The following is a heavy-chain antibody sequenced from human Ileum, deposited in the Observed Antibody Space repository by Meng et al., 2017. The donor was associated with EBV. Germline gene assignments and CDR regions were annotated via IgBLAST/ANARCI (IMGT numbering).Heavy chain of an antibody. V-gene: IGHV4-61*08. J-gene: IGHJ4*02. D-gene: IGHD6-19*01. CDR3: ARDGYSSGSD. CDR2: IYNSGST. CDR1: GGSVSSGGNY. Sequence: QVQLQGSCPGLVKPSETLSLTCSVSGGSVSSGGNYWSWIRQPPGKGLEWIGYIYNSGSTNYNPSLKSRVTISVDTSKNQFSLKLSSVTAADTAVYYCARDGYSSGSDWGQGTLVTVSS.